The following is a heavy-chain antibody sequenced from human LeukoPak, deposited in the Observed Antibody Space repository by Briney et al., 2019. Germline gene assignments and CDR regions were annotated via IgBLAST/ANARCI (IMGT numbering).Heavy chain of an antibody. CDR2: MNPNSGNT. V-gene: IGHV1-8*01. Sequence: ASVKVSCKASGYTFTSYDINWVRQATGQGLEWMGWMNPNSGNTGYAQKFQGRVTMTRNTSISTAYMELGSLRSEDTAVYYCARAWFGELQIDYWGQGTLVTVSS. CDR1: GYTFTSYD. D-gene: IGHD3-10*01. CDR3: ARAWFGELQIDY. J-gene: IGHJ4*02.